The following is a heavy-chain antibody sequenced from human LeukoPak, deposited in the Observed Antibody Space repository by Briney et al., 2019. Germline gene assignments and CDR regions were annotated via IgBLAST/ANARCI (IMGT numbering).Heavy chain of an antibody. CDR2: IWYDGSNK. J-gene: IGHJ6*02. D-gene: IGHD2-15*01. Sequence: GGSLRLSCAASGFTFSSHGMHWVRQAPGKGLEWVAVIWYDGSNKYYADSVKGRFTISRDNSKNTLYLQMNNLRAEDTAVYYCARGGYCSGGSCYYYYYGMDVWGQGTTVTVFS. V-gene: IGHV3-33*08. CDR3: ARGGYCSGGSCYYYYYGMDV. CDR1: GFTFSSHG.